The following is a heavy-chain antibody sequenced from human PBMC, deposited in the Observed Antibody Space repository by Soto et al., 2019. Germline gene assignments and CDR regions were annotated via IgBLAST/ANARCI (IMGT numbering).Heavy chain of an antibody. CDR1: GFTFSSYW. CDR2: IKQDGSEE. J-gene: IGHJ6*02. Sequence: EVPLVESGGGLVQPGGSLRLSCVDSGFTFSSYWMSWVRQAPVKGLEWVGNIKQDGSEENYVDSVKGRFTISRDNAKNSMYLQMNSLRAEDTAVYYCARLASSGRGWDVWGQGTTVVVSS. CDR3: ARLASSGRGWDV. V-gene: IGHV3-7*01. D-gene: IGHD3-10*01.